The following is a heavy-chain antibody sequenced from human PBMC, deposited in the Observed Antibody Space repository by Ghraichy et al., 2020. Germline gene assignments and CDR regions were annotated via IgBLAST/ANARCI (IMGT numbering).Heavy chain of an antibody. CDR2: IYSGGST. CDR3: ARLSYDSSGYYYYYYYYGMDV. Sequence: LSLTCAASGFTVSSNYMSWVRQAPGKGLEWVSVIYSGGSTYYADSVKGRFTISRDNSKNTLYLQMNSLRAEDTAVYYCARLSYDSSGYYYYYYYYGMDVWGQGTTVTVSS. J-gene: IGHJ6*02. CDR1: GFTVSSNY. D-gene: IGHD3-22*01. V-gene: IGHV3-66*04.